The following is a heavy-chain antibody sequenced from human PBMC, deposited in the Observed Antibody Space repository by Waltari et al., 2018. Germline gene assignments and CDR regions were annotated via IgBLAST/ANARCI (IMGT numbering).Heavy chain of an antibody. Sequence: EVQLVESGGGLVKPGGSLRLSCEASGFTFSGYSMNWVRQATGKGLEWDSSISGDSRFIYYADSVNGRFTISSDDAKNSLYLQMNSLRVEDTAVYYCARDRRGYFDYWGPGTLVSVSS. D-gene: IGHD3-16*01. J-gene: IGHJ4*02. V-gene: IGHV3-21*01. CDR3: ARDRRGYFDY. CDR2: ISGDSRFI. CDR1: GFTFSGYS.